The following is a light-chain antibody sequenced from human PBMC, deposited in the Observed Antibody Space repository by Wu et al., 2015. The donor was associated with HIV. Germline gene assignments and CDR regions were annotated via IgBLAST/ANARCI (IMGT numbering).Light chain of an antibody. Sequence: EIVLTQSPGTMSLSPGDKATLSCRASQSVSSSYLAWYQQKPGQPPRLLIYSASSRATGIPDRFSGSGSGTDFTLTISRLELEDFAVYYCQHYGSSQYTFGPGTTVDIK. CDR2: SAS. V-gene: IGKV3-20*01. J-gene: IGKJ3*01. CDR3: QHYGSSQYT. CDR1: QSVSSSY.